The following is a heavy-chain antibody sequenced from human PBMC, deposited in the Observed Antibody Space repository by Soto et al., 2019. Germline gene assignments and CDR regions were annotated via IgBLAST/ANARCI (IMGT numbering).Heavy chain of an antibody. J-gene: IGHJ4*02. Sequence: ASVKVSCKASGYTFTGYYMHWERQAHGQGLEWMGWINPNSGGKNYAQKFQGRVTMTRDTSISTAYMELSRLRSDDTAVYYCARDGTLDSSYYFDYWGQGTLVTVSS. CDR1: GYTFTGYY. V-gene: IGHV1-2*02. CDR3: ARDGTLDSSYYFDY. CDR2: INPNSGGK. D-gene: IGHD1-1*01.